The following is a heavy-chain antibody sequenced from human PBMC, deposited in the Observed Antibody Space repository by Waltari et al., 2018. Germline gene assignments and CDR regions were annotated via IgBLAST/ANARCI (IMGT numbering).Heavy chain of an antibody. D-gene: IGHD1-7*01. V-gene: IGHV3-21*01. CDR2: ISVSSSYI. Sequence: EVQLVESGGGLVKPGGSLRLSCAASGFTFSSYSMNWVRQAPGEGLEWVASISVSSSYIYYADSVKGRFTISRDNAKNSLYLQMNSLRAEDTAVYYCARETELELLSEDWFDPWGQGTLVTVSS. J-gene: IGHJ5*02. CDR1: GFTFSSYS. CDR3: ARETELELLSEDWFDP.